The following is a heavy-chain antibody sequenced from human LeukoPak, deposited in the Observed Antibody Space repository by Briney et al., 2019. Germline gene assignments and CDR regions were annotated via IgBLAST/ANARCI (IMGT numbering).Heavy chain of an antibody. CDR3: AKGDSSGWYGSYFDY. CDR2: IKQDGSEK. CDR1: GFTFSSSW. V-gene: IGHV3-7*03. D-gene: IGHD6-19*01. J-gene: IGHJ4*02. Sequence: GGSLRLSCAASGFTFSSSWMSWVRQAPGKGLEWVANIKQDGSEKYYVDSVKGRFTISRDNAKNSLYLQMNSLRAEDTAVYYCAKGDSSGWYGSYFDYWGQGTLVTVSS.